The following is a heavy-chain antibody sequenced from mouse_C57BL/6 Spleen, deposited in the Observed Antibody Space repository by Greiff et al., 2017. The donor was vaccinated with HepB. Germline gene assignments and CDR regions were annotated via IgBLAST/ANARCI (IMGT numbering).Heavy chain of an antibody. CDR2: ISDGGSYT. J-gene: IGHJ2*01. V-gene: IGHV5-4*01. Sequence: EVQLVESGGGLVKPGGSLKLSCAASGFTFSSYAMSWVRQTPEKRLEWVATISDGGSYTYYPDNVKGRFTISRDNAKNNLYLQMSHLKSEDTAMYYCARGGPFDYWGQGTNLTVSS. CDR1: GFTFSSYA. CDR3: ARGGPFDY.